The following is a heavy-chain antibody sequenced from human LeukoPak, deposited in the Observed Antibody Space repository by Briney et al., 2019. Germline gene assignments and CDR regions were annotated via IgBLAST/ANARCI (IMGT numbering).Heavy chain of an antibody. CDR2: IYSGGST. J-gene: IGHJ3*01. V-gene: IGHV3-53*01. D-gene: IGHD5-24*01. CDR3: ARDSLATIAAFDV. CDR1: GFTVSSNY. Sequence: GGSLRLSCAASGFTVSSNYMSWVRQAPGKGLEWVSLIYSGGSTYDADSVKGRFTISRDNSKNTVYRQMNSLRAEDTAVYYCARDSLATIAAFDVWGQGRMVIVSS.